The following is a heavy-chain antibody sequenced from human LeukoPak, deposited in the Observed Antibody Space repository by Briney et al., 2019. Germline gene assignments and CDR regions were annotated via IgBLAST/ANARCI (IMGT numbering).Heavy chain of an antibody. D-gene: IGHD2-2*01. J-gene: IGHJ5*02. CDR2: ISSSSSYI. CDR1: GFTFSSYS. V-gene: IGHV3-21*01. CDR3: ARDREDSVVVPADPYSGWFDP. Sequence: GGSLRLSCAASGFTFSSYSMNWVRQAPGKGLEWVSSISSSSSYIYYADSVKGRFTISRDNAKNSLYLQMNSLRAEDTAVYYCARDREDSVVVPADPYSGWFDPWGQGTLVTVSS.